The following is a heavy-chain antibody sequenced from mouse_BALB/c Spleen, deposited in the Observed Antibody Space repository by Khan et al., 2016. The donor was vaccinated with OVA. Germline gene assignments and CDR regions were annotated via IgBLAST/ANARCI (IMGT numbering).Heavy chain of an antibody. CDR3: TRYDGSPHYFDY. CDR2: IYPGNGNT. Sequence: LQQPGSELVRPGASVRLSCKASGYTFTSYWMHWVKQRPGQGLEWIGNIYPGNGNTNYDEKFKSRATLTVDTSSSTAYMQLSSLTSEDSAVYYCTRYDGSPHYFDYWGQGTTLTVSS. V-gene: IGHV1S22*01. D-gene: IGHD1-1*01. J-gene: IGHJ2*01. CDR1: GYTFTSYW.